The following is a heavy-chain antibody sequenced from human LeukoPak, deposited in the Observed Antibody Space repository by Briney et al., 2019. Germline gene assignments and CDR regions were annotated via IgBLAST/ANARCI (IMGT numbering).Heavy chain of an antibody. CDR1: GFTFSSYW. CDR2: INSDGTAT. J-gene: IGHJ4*02. CDR3: SRGKPGIKMAGTEGFFDY. V-gene: IGHV3-74*01. D-gene: IGHD6-19*01. Sequence: PGGSLRLSCAASGFTFSSYWIHWVRQAPGKGLVWVSRINSDGTATNYADSVKGRFTISRDNGKNTLYLQMNSLTVEDTAVYYCSRGKPGIKMAGTEGFFDYWGQGTLVTVSS.